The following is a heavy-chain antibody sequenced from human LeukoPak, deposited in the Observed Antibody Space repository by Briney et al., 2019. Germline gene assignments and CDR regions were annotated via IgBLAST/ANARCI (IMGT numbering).Heavy chain of an antibody. Sequence: PGGSLRLSCAASGFTFSNFAMTWVRQAPGKGLEWVSAISGSGGSTYYADSVKGRFTISRDNSKNTLYLQMNSLRAEDTAVCYCATWERWLHPRGYFDYWGQGTLVTVSS. V-gene: IGHV3-23*01. CDR3: ATWERWLHPRGYFDY. D-gene: IGHD5-24*01. CDR1: GFTFSNFA. CDR2: ISGSGGST. J-gene: IGHJ4*02.